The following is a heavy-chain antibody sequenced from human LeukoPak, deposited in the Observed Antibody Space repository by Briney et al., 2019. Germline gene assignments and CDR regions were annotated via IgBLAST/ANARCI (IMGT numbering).Heavy chain of an antibody. Sequence: QPGRSLRLSYAASGFTFSSYGMHWVRQAPGKGLEWVAVIWYDGSNKYYADSVKGRFTISRDNSKNTLYLQMNSLSAEDTAVYYCAKGKRSGYDSTYWGQGTLVTVSS. CDR2: IWYDGSNK. D-gene: IGHD5-12*01. CDR1: GFTFSSYG. V-gene: IGHV3-33*06. CDR3: AKGKRSGYDSTY. J-gene: IGHJ4*02.